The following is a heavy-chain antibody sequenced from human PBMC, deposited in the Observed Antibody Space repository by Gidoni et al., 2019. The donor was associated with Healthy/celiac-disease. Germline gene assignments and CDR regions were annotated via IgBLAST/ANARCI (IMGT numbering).Heavy chain of an antibody. V-gene: IGHV4-34*01. CDR2: INHSGST. Sequence: QVQLQQWCAGLLKPSETLSLTCAVYGGSFSGYYWRWIRQPPGKGLEWIGEINHSGSTNYNPSLKSRVTISIDTSKNQFSLKLSSVTAADTAVYYCARGSKRWLQPKENAFDIWGQGTMVTVSS. CDR3: ARGSKRWLQPKENAFDI. CDR1: GGSFSGYY. D-gene: IGHD5-18*01. J-gene: IGHJ3*02.